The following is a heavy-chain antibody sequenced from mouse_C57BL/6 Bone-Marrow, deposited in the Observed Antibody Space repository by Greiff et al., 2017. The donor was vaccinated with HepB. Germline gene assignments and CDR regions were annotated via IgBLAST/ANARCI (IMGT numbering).Heavy chain of an antibody. CDR1: GFSLTSYG. J-gene: IGHJ4*01. CDR2: IWSGGST. Sequence: QVQLQQSGPGLVQPSQSLSITCTVSGFSLTSYGVHWVRQSPGKGLEWLGVIWSGGSTDYNAAFISRLSISKDNSKSQVFFKMNSLQADDTAIYYCARNHYDYDVGYAMDYWGQGTSVTVSS. D-gene: IGHD2-4*01. V-gene: IGHV2-2*01. CDR3: ARNHYDYDVGYAMDY.